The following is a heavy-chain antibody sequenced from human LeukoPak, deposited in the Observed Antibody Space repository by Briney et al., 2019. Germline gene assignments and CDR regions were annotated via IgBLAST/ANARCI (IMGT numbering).Heavy chain of an antibody. Sequence: PGGSLRLSCAASGFTFSYYSFNWVRQAPGKGLEWIAYISISNNSIYYADSVNGQFTISRDNAKNSLYLQMNSLRVEDTAVYYCARETIYSDKVIDHWGQGTPVTVSS. CDR1: GFTFSYYS. CDR2: ISISNNSI. D-gene: IGHD4-17*01. CDR3: ARETIYSDKVIDH. J-gene: IGHJ4*02. V-gene: IGHV3-48*01.